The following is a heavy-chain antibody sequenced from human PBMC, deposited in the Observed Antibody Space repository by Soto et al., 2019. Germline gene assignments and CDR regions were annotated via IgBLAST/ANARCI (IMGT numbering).Heavy chain of an antibody. CDR1: GYTFTSYA. CDR2: INADNGNT. Sequence: ASVKVSCKASGYTFTSYAMHWVRQATGQRLEWMGWINADNGNTKYSQKFQGRVTITRDTSASTAYMELSSLRSEDTAVYYCARDTVGLHLGELSLSAFDIWGQETMFTVSS. V-gene: IGHV1-3*01. J-gene: IGHJ3*02. D-gene: IGHD3-16*02. CDR3: ARDTVGLHLGELSLSAFDI.